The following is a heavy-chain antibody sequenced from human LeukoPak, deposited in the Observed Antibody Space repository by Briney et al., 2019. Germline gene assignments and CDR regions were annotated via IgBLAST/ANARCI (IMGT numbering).Heavy chain of an antibody. J-gene: IGHJ6*04. CDR1: GGSFRGYY. Sequence: PSETLSLTRAVYGGSFRGYYWSWIRPPPGTGLGVIGEINHSGSTHYNPSLKSRVNISVDTSKNQSSLKLSSVTAADTAVYYCARAPLYYYGSGSVYYYGMDVWGKGTTVTVSS. CDR3: ARAPLYYYGSGSVYYYGMDV. CDR2: INHSGST. D-gene: IGHD3-10*01. V-gene: IGHV4-34*01.